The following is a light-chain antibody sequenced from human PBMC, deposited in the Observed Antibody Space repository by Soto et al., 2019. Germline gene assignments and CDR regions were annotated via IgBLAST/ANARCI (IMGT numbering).Light chain of an antibody. V-gene: IGKV1-5*03. Sequence: DIQMTQSPSTLSASVGDRVTVTCRASQSISTWLAWYQQKPGKAPKLLIYRASTLESGVPSRFSGSGSGTEFTLTITTLQPEDFATYYCQQYNSYSLTFGPGTTVDI. CDR3: QQYNSYSLT. CDR2: RAS. J-gene: IGKJ3*01. CDR1: QSISTW.